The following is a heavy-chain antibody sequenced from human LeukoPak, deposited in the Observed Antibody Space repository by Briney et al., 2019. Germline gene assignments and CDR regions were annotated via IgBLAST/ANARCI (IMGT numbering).Heavy chain of an antibody. D-gene: IGHD4-17*01. V-gene: IGHV3-21*01. CDR2: ISGTTSTI. CDR1: GFTFSAYT. CDR3: ARDVGDYGYYFDT. J-gene: IGHJ4*02. Sequence: PGGSLRLSCAASGFTFSAYTMNWVRQAPGKGLEWVSSISGTTSTIYYVDSVKGRFTISRDNGRDSLYLQMNSLRAEDTAVYHCARDVGDYGYYFDTWGQGTLVTVSS.